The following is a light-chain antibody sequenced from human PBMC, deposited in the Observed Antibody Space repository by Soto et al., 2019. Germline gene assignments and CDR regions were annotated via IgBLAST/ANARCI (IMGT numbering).Light chain of an antibody. CDR2: DTS. CDR3: QQYGTSLFS. Sequence: ERVMTQSPATLSVSPGERVTLSCRASESVDSHLAWYQQKAGQAPRLLIYDTSIRATGVSVRFSGSGSGTDFTLTISRLEPEDFAVYYCQQYGTSLFSFGPGTKVDIK. CDR1: ESVDSH. V-gene: IGKV3-15*01. J-gene: IGKJ3*01.